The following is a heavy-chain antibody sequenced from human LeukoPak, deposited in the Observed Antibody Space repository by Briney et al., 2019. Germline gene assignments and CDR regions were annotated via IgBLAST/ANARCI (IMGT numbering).Heavy chain of an antibody. CDR2: IYYSGST. CDR3: ASSPPIRYYDSSGYYYDY. CDR1: GGSISSSSYY. J-gene: IGHJ4*02. V-gene: IGHV4-39*07. Sequence: SETVSLTCTVSGGSISSSSYYWGWIRQPPGKGLEWIGSIYYSGSTYYNPSLKSRVTISVDTSKNQFSLKLSSVTAADTAVYYCASSPPIRYYDSSGYYYDYWGQGTLVTVSS. D-gene: IGHD3-22*01.